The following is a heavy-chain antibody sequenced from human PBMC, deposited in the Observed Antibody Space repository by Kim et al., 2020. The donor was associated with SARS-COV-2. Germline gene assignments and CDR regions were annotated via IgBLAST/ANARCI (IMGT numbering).Heavy chain of an antibody. V-gene: IGHV1-69*13. CDR3: ARDHGVWNYYGSGSYYNPSYYYGMDV. CDR2: IIPIFGTA. J-gene: IGHJ6*02. D-gene: IGHD3-10*01. Sequence: SVKVSCKASGGTISSYAISWVRQAPGQGLEWMGGIIPIFGTANYAQKFQGRVTITADESTSTAYMELSSLRSEDTAVYYCARDHGVWNYYGSGSYYNPSYYYGMDVWGQGTTVTVSS. CDR1: GGTISSYA.